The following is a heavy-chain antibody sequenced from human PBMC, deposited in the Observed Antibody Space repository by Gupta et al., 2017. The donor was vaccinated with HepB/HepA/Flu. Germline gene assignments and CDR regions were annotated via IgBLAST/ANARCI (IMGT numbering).Heavy chain of an antibody. Sequence: SFSWGWIRQPPGKGLEWIGTFYASGSTDYNPSPQSRVTMSADTSKNQFSLKLTSVTAADTAVYYGARQGVNSKNDLGELDHWGQGTRVTVSS. J-gene: IGHJ5*02. CDR1: SFS. CDR3: ARQGVNSKNDLGELDH. CDR2: FYASGST. V-gene: IGHV4-39*01. D-gene: IGHD1-1*01.